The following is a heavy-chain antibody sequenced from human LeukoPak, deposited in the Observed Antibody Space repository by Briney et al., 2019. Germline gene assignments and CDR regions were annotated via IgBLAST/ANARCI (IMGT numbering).Heavy chain of an antibody. CDR2: ISYYRSHN. Sequence: GGSLRLSRAASGFTFSSYAKHWVRQAQGKGLEWVAVISYYRSHNYSADSVKRRFTISRDNSKNTLYLQMNSLRAEDTAVCYCARDSYYYDSSGYPEYWGQGTLVTVSS. V-gene: IGHV3-30-3*01. D-gene: IGHD3-22*01. J-gene: IGHJ4*02. CDR3: ARDSYYYDSSGYPEY. CDR1: GFTFSSYA.